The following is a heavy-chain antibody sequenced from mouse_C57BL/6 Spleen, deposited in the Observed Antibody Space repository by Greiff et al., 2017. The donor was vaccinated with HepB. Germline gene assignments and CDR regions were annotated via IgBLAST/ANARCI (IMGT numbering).Heavy chain of an antibody. Sequence: QVQLQQPGAELVMPGASVKLSCKASGYTFTSYWMHWVKQRPGQGLEWIGEIDPSDSYTNYNQKFKSKSTLTVDKSSSTAYMQLSSLTSEDSAVYYCAIYGSWGQGTLVTVSA. CDR2: IDPSDSYT. V-gene: IGHV1-69*01. CDR3: AIYGS. CDR1: GYTFTSYW. D-gene: IGHD1-1*01. J-gene: IGHJ3*01.